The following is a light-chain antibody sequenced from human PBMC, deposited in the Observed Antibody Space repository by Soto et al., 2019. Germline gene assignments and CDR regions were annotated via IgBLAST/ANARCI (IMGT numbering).Light chain of an antibody. CDR2: DNN. V-gene: IGLV1-51*01. Sequence: QTVVTQPPSVSAAPGQTVTIFCCGSSSNIGNNYVSWYQQLPGTAPKLLIYDNNKRPSGIPDRFSGSKSGTSATLGITGLQTGDEADYYCGTWDSSLSAGVFGGGTKLTVL. CDR1: SSNIGNNY. CDR3: GTWDSSLSAGV. J-gene: IGLJ2*01.